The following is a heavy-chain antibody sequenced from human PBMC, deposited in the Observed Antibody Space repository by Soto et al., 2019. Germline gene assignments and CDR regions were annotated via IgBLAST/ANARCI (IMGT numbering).Heavy chain of an antibody. CDR3: ATGGEWRYYDFWSGYYEGYYYYGMDV. J-gene: IGHJ6*02. D-gene: IGHD3-3*01. CDR2: ISGSGGST. Sequence: QPGGSLRLSCAASGFTFSSCAMSWVRQAPGKGLEWVSAISGSGGSTYYADSVKGRFTISRDNSKNTLYLQMNSLRAEDTAVYYCATGGEWRYYDFWSGYYEGYYYYGMDVWGQGTTVTVSS. V-gene: IGHV3-23*01. CDR1: GFTFSSCA.